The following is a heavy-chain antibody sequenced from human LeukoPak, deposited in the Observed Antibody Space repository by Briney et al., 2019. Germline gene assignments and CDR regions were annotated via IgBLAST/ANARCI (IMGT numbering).Heavy chain of an antibody. CDR2: IGTDGSYI. CDR3: ARKMKTGDRVGTFDI. J-gene: IGHJ3*02. Sequence: GGSLRLSCAASGFTFSSRNMNWVRQAPMKGLEWVSSIGTDGSYIYYADSVQGRFTISRDNAKNSLYLQMNSLTAEDTAVYYCARKMKTGDRVGTFDIWGQGTMVTVSS. D-gene: IGHD1-1*01. V-gene: IGHV3-21*01. CDR1: GFTFSSRN.